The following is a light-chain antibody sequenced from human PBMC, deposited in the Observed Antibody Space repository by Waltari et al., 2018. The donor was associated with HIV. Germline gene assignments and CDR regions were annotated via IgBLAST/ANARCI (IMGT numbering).Light chain of an antibody. CDR3: QSYDSSLSGVV. CDR1: SSTIGAGYD. J-gene: IGLJ2*01. CDR2: GNP. V-gene: IGLV1-40*01. Sequence: QSVLTQPPSVSGAPGQRVTISCTGGSSTIGAGYDVHWYQQLPGTAPKLLIYGNPTRPSGVPDRFSCSKSGTSASLAITGLQAEDESDYYCQSYDSSLSGVVFGGGTKLTVL.